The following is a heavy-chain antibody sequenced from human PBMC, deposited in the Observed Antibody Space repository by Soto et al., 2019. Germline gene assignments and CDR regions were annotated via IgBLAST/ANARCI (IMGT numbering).Heavy chain of an antibody. CDR3: ARDAIVVAPAAIPKEPYYYYYGMDV. J-gene: IGHJ6*02. V-gene: IGHV1-18*01. CDR2: ISAYNGNT. D-gene: IGHD2-2*01. Sequence: GASVKVSCKASGYTFTSYGISWVRQAPGQGLEWMGWISAYNGNTNYAQKLQGRVTMTTDTSTSTAYMELRSLRSDDTAVYYCARDAIVVAPAAIPKEPYYYYYGMDVWGQGTTVTVSS. CDR1: GYTFTSYG.